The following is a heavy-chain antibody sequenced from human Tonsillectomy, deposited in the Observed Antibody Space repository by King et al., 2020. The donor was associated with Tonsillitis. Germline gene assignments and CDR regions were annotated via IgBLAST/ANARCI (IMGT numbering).Heavy chain of an antibody. J-gene: IGHJ5*02. Sequence: VQLVQSGGGLVQPGGSLRLSCVASGFTFSSYAMSWVRQSPGKGLEWVSGISGSGASTYYADSVKGRFTISRDNSKNTLYLQINSLRTEDTAVYYCAKEPRDLVSWFDPWGQGTLVTVSS. CDR3: AKEPRDLVSWFDP. V-gene: IGHV3-23*04. CDR2: ISGSGAST. CDR1: GFTFSSYA. D-gene: IGHD5/OR15-5a*01.